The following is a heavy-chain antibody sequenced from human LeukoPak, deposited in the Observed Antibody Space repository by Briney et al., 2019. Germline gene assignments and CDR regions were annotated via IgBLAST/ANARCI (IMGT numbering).Heavy chain of an antibody. CDR1: GGSISSYY. Sequence: SETLSLTCTVSGGSISSYYWSWIRQPAGKGLEWIGRIYTSGSTNYNPSLKSRVTMSVDTFKNQFSLKLSSVTAADTAVYYCARDLEDIVVVPAAYYYYYMDVWGKGTTATVSS. J-gene: IGHJ6*03. V-gene: IGHV4-4*07. CDR2: IYTSGST. D-gene: IGHD2-2*01. CDR3: ARDLEDIVVVPAAYYYYYMDV.